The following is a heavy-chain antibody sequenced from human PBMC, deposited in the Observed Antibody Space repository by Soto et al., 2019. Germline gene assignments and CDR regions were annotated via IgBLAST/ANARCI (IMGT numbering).Heavy chain of an antibody. Sequence: PSETLSLTCAVYGGSFSGYYWSWIRQPPGKGLEWIGEINHSGSTNYNPSLKSRVTISVDTSKNQFSLKLSSVTAADTAVYYCARGRLDFWSGYYTSREYGMDVWGQGTTVTVSS. J-gene: IGHJ6*02. CDR3: ARGRLDFWSGYYTSREYGMDV. D-gene: IGHD3-3*01. V-gene: IGHV4-34*01. CDR2: INHSGST. CDR1: GGSFSGYY.